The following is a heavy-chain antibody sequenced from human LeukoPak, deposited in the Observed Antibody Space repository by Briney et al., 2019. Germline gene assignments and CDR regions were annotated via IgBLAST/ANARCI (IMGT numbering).Heavy chain of an antibody. J-gene: IGHJ4*02. CDR2: INPNGDIT. CDR1: GYTFTNYY. CDR3: ARVGGGYDSDGAY. V-gene: IGHV1-46*01. D-gene: IGHD5-12*01. Sequence: GASVEVSCKASGYTFTNYYIHWVRQAPGQGLEWMGIINPNGDITTYARQFQGRVTLTNDASTSTVYMELSSLRSDDTAVYYCARVGGGYDSDGAYWGQGTLVIVSS.